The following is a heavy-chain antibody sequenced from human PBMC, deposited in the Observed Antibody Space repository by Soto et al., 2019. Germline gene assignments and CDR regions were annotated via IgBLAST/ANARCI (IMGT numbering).Heavy chain of an antibody. CDR3: ARERGYSYGQEGFDY. CDR2: IKQDGSEK. V-gene: IGHV3-7*01. Sequence: EVQLVESGGGLVQSGGSLRLSCAASGFTFSSYWMSWVRQAPGKGLEWVANIKQDGSEKYYVDSVKGRFTISRDNAKNSLYLQMNSLRAEDTAVYYCARERGYSYGQEGFDYWGQGTLVTVSS. J-gene: IGHJ4*02. CDR1: GFTFSSYW. D-gene: IGHD5-18*01.